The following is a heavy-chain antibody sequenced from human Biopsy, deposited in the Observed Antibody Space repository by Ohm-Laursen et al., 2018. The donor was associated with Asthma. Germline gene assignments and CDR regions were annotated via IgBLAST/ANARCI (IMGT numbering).Heavy chain of an antibody. J-gene: IGHJ4*01. CDR1: GFSFDDCA. V-gene: IGHV3-9*01. Sequence: SSRLSCAAPGFSFDDCAMHWVRQAPGKGLEWVSSISWNSGNIDYAVSVKGRFTISRDNAKNSLYLQMQSLRPEDTAFYYCAKSADYYDSTDYLDFWGRGTLVTVSS. D-gene: IGHD3-22*01. CDR3: AKSADYYDSTDYLDF. CDR2: ISWNSGNI.